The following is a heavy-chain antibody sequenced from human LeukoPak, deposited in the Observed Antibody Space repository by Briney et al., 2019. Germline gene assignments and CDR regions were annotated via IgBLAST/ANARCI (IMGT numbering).Heavy chain of an antibody. CDR1: GYTFSSYG. Sequence: ASVKVPCKATGYTFSSYGINWVRQAPGQGLEWMGWISGYNGNTEYAQKFQGRVTMTTDTSTRTAYMELRSLRSDDTAVYFCARERSDYYDTSGSSHWGQGTLVTVSS. D-gene: IGHD3-22*01. CDR2: ISGYNGNT. CDR3: ARERSDYYDTSGSSH. J-gene: IGHJ4*02. V-gene: IGHV1-18*01.